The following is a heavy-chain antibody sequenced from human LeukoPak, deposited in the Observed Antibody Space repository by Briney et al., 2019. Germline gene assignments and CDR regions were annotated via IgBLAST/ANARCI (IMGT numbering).Heavy chain of an antibody. CDR2: ISAYNGNT. CDR3: ARGSYDFWSGYYFDY. CDR1: GYTFTSYG. J-gene: IGHJ4*02. Sequence: ASVKVSCKASGYTFTSYGISWVRQAPGQGLEWMGWISAYNGNTNYAQKLQGRVTMTTDTSTSTAYMELRSLRSEDTAVYYCARGSYDFWSGYYFDYWGRGTLVTVSS. V-gene: IGHV1-18*01. D-gene: IGHD3-3*01.